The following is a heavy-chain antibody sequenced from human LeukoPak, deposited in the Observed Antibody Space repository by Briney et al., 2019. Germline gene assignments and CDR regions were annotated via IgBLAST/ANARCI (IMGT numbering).Heavy chain of an antibody. CDR2: IKEDGSEQ. J-gene: IGHJ3*01. V-gene: IGHV3-7*03. D-gene: IGHD6-19*01. CDR1: GFILNNYW. Sequence: GGSLRLSCEASGFILNNYWMSWVRQTPGEGLEWVANIKEDGSEQYYVDSVKGRFTITRDNAKNLLYLQVNSLRAEDTAVYYCARDVSNSGWYEGTFDVWGQGTMVTVSS. CDR3: ARDVSNSGWYEGTFDV.